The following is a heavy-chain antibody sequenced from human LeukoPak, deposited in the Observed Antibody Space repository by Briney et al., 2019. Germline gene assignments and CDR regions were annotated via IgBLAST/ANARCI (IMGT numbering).Heavy chain of an antibody. CDR3: TRDRPTGASRVFVVQ. Sequence: GGSLRLSCAASGFTFSSYAMTWVRHAPGKGLEWVSSMSSGSRYIYYADSVRGRFTISRDNAKNSLYLLMNSLRAEDTAAYYCTRDRPTGASRVFVVQWGQGTLVTVSS. CDR2: MSSGSRYI. CDR1: GFTFSSYA. D-gene: IGHD3-3*01. J-gene: IGHJ4*02. V-gene: IGHV3-21*01.